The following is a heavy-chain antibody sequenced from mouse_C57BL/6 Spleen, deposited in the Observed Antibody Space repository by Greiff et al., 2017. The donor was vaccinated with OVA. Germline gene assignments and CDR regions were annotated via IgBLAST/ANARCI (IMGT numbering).Heavy chain of an antibody. CDR1: GYTFTSYW. CDR2: IYPGNSDT. D-gene: IGHD2-5*01. V-gene: IGHV1-5*01. CDR3: TIYYSNYPFFAY. Sequence: VQLQQSGTVLARPGASVKMSCKTSGYTFTSYWMHWVKQRPGQGLEWIGAIYPGNSDTSYNQKFKGKAKLTAVTSASTAYMELSSLTNEDSAVYYCTIYYSNYPFFAYWGQGTLVTVSA. J-gene: IGHJ3*01.